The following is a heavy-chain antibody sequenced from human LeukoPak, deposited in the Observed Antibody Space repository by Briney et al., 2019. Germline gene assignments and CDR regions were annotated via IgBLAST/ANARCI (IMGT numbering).Heavy chain of an antibody. J-gene: IGHJ4*02. CDR2: FDPEDGET. CDR3: ATVAPEDYYFDY. D-gene: IGHD3/OR15-3a*01. Sequence: VASVKVSCKVSGCTLTELSMHWVRQAPGKGLEWMGGFDPEDGETIYAQKFQGRVAMTEDTSTDTAYMELSSLRSEDTAVYYCATVAPEDYYFDYWGQGTLVTVSS. V-gene: IGHV1-24*01. CDR1: GCTLTELS.